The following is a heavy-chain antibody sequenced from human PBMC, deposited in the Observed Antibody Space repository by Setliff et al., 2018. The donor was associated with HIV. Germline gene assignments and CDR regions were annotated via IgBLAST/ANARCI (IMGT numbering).Heavy chain of an antibody. D-gene: IGHD3-22*01. CDR2: IYYSGST. J-gene: IGHJ5*01. CDR3: ARGLYDNSGHLDS. CDR1: GGSISSNY. V-gene: IGHV4-59*08. Sequence: SETLSLTCTVSGGSISSNYWSWMRQPPGKGLEWIGHIYYSGSTNYNPSLRSRVTISVDTSKNQFSLKLSSVTAADTAVYYCARGLYDNSGHLDSWGQGTLVTVSS.